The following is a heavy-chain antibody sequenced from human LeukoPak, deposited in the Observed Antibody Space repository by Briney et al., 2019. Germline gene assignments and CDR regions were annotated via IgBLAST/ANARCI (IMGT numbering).Heavy chain of an antibody. CDR2: ISGSGDST. D-gene: IGHD6-19*01. V-gene: IGHV3-23*01. J-gene: IGHJ4*02. CDR3: AKDRGRAVAGSEFDY. CDR1: GFTFSSYA. Sequence: GGSLRLSCAASGFTFSSYAMSWVRQAPGKGLEWVSAISGSGDSTYYADSVKGRFTISRDNSKNTLYLQMNSLRAEDTAVYYCAKDRGRAVAGSEFDYWGQGTLVTVSS.